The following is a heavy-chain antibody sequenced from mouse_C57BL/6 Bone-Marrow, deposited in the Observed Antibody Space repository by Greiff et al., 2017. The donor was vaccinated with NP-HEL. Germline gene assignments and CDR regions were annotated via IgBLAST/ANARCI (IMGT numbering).Heavy chain of an antibody. Sequence: EVKVVESGGGLVKPGGSLKLSCAASGFTFSDYGMHWVRQAPEKGLEWVAYISSGSSTIYYADTVKGRFTISRDNAKNTLFLQMTSLRSEDTAMYYCARDGLRRAMDYWGQGTSVTVSS. CDR3: ARDGLRRAMDY. D-gene: IGHD2-2*01. CDR1: GFTFSDYG. V-gene: IGHV5-17*01. J-gene: IGHJ4*01. CDR2: ISSGSSTI.